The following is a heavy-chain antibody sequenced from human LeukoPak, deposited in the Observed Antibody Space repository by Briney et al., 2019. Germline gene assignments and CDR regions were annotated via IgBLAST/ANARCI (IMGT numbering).Heavy chain of an antibody. J-gene: IGHJ5*02. CDR1: GYTFTSHA. D-gene: IGHD3-10*01. Sequence: ASVKVSCKASGYTFTSHAMHWVRQPPGQRLEWMGWINAGNGNTKYSQKFQGRVTITRDPSATTAHMELSSLRSEDTAVYYCAREHYYGSGRSFRYWFDPWGQGTLVTVSS. V-gene: IGHV1-3*01. CDR2: INAGNGNT. CDR3: AREHYYGSGRSFRYWFDP.